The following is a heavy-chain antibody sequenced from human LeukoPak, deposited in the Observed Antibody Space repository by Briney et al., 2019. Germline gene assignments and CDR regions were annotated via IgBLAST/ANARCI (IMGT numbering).Heavy chain of an antibody. CDR3: TRHSSALAFEY. Sequence: PRRSPRLSSAASRFTSGVYAMSSVRQTPQAGLESGGFIRSKAYGGTTEYAASVKGRFTISRDDFNTIAYLEINSLKTEDTAVYYCTRHSSALAFEYWGEGTLVSVSS. V-gene: IGHV3-49*04. CDR2: IRSKAYGGTT. D-gene: IGHD6-19*01. J-gene: IGHJ4*02. CDR1: RFTSGVYA.